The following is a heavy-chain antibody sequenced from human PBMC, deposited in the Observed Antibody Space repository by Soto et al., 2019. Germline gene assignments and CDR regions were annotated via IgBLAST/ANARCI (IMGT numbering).Heavy chain of an antibody. J-gene: IGHJ5*02. V-gene: IGHV3-15*07. Sequence: EVQLVESGGGWVKPGGSLTLSCVASGCTLGDAWMNWVRQAAGKGLEWVGHVKTKSEGETTDYAAPVKGRFTIWRDDSTNTLYLQMNSLKSEDTGKYFCTTLGPSWGQGTQVTVSS. CDR3: TTLGPS. CDR2: VKTKSEGETT. CDR1: GCTLGDAW.